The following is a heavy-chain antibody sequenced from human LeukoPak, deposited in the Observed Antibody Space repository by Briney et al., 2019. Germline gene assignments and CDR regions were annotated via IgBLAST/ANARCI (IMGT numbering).Heavy chain of an antibody. J-gene: IGHJ6*03. Sequence: PSETLSLTCTVSGGSISSYYWSWIRQPPGKGLEWIGYIYHSGSTYYNPSLKSRVTISVDRSKNQFSLKLSSVTAADTAVYYCARDPSPYYMDVWGKGTTVTVSS. CDR2: IYHSGST. CDR1: GGSISSYY. V-gene: IGHV4-59*12. CDR3: ARDPSPYYMDV.